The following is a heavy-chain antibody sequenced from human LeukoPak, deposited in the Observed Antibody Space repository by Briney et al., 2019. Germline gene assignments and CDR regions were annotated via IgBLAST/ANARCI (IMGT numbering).Heavy chain of an antibody. CDR1: GGSISNYH. Sequence: PPETLSLTCTVAGGSISNYHWSWIRQPAGKGVEGSGQIHTSGSTNYNPPLKSRVSMSIATTEDQVSLTIRSVTAADTAFYYCARRDISSGWSFDYWGQGTLVSVSS. CDR2: IHTSGST. J-gene: IGHJ4*02. CDR3: ARRDISSGWSFDY. V-gene: IGHV4-4*07. D-gene: IGHD6-19*01.